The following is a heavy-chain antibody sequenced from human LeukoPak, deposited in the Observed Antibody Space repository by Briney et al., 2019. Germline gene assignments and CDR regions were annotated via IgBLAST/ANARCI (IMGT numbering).Heavy chain of an antibody. CDR3: ARHETGPYFDY. V-gene: IGHV5-51*01. CDR1: GYRFISYW. J-gene: IGHJ4*02. Sequence: GESLKISCKGSGYRFISYWIGWVRQKPGKGLEWMGIIYPSDSDTRYSPSFQGQVTISADKSISTAYLQWSSLKASDTAMYYCARHETGPYFDYWGQGTLVTVSS. D-gene: IGHD1-1*01. CDR2: IYPSDSDT.